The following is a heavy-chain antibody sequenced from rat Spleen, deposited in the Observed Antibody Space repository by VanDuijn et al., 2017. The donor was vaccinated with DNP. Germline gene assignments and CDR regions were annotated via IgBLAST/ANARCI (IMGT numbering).Heavy chain of an antibody. CDR1: GFTFNDYW. CDR3: ATGSSDWFAY. Sequence: EVQLVESGGGLVQPGRSLKLSCVASGFTFNDYWMTWIRQVPGRGLEWVASITSGGTSTYYPDSVKGRFTVSRDNANNTLYLQMNSLRSEDTATYYCATGSSDWFAYWGQGTLVTVAS. D-gene: IGHD5-1*01. CDR2: ITSGGTST. V-gene: IGHV5-31*01. J-gene: IGHJ3*01.